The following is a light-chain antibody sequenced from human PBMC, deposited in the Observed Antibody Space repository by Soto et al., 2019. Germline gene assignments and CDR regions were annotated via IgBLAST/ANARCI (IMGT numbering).Light chain of an antibody. J-gene: IGKJ1*01. Sequence: DIQMTQSPSSLSASVGDRVTITCRASRSITTDLNWDKQKPGRAPSPLIYATSNLQSGVPLRFSGSRSGTDFTLTLGSLQPEDLATYYCQQTFSTPPTFGQGTKVEI. CDR1: RSITTD. CDR2: ATS. CDR3: QQTFSTPPT. V-gene: IGKV1-39*01.